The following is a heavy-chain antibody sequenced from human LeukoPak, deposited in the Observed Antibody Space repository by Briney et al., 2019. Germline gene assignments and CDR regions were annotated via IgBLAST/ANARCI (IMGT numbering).Heavy chain of an antibody. J-gene: IGHJ4*02. Sequence: PGGSLRLSCATSGYTFNSFGMHWVRQAPGKGLEWVAFIRYDGSTKYYTDSVKGRFTISRDNSRDTLYLQMNSLRAEDTAVYYCAKDGDDSIDYWGQGTLVTVSS. CDR2: IRYDGSTK. CDR1: GYTFNSFG. CDR3: AKDGDDSIDY. V-gene: IGHV3-30*02. D-gene: IGHD3-22*01.